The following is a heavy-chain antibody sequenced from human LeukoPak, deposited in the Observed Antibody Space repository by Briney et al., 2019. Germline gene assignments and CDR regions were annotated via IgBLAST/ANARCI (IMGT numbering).Heavy chain of an antibody. CDR3: ARQDGDGLYFFDY. V-gene: IGHV5-51*01. CDR2: IYPGDSDT. J-gene: IGHJ4*02. CDR1: AYSFTSYW. Sequence: GESLKISCKGSAYSFTSYWIAWVRQMPGQGLEWMGIIYPGDSDTRYSPPFQGQVTISADKSISTAYLQWSSLKASDTAMYYCARQDGDGLYFFDYWGQGTLVTVSS. D-gene: IGHD5-24*01.